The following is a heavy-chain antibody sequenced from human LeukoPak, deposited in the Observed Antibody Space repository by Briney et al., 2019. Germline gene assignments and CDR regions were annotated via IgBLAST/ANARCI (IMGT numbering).Heavy chain of an antibody. CDR3: ARDVYNDIVVVPAAI. J-gene: IGHJ4*02. CDR1: GGSISSGSYY. CDR2: IYTSGST. Sequence: SQTLSLTCTVSGGSISSGSYYWSWIRQPAGKGMEWIGRIYTSGSTNYNPSLKSRVTISVDTSKNQFSLKLSSVTAADTAVYYRARDVYNDIVVVPAAIWGQGTLVTVSS. D-gene: IGHD2-2*01. V-gene: IGHV4-61*02.